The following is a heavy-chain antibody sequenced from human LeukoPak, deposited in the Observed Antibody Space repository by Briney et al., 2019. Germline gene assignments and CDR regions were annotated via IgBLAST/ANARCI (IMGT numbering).Heavy chain of an antibody. D-gene: IGHD3-9*01. CDR1: GFTFSSYA. J-gene: IGHJ4*02. Sequence: GGSLRLSCAASGFTFSSYAMHWVRQAPGKGLEWVALISYDGSNKYYADSVKGRFTISRDNSKNTLYLQMNSLRAEDTAVYYCAKDLEFYDILTTTYWGQGTLVTVSS. CDR2: ISYDGSNK. CDR3: AKDLEFYDILTTTY. V-gene: IGHV3-30*18.